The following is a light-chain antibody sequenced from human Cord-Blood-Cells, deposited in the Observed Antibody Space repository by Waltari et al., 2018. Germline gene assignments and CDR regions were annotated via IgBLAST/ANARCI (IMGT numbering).Light chain of an antibody. CDR2: YDS. CDR3: QVWDSSSDHNGV. Sequence: SYVLTQPPSVSVAPGKPARIPCGGNNLGSKSVHWYQQKPGQAPVLVIYYDSDRPSGIPERFSGSNSGNTATLTISRVEAGDEADYYCQVWDSSSDHNGVFGGGTKLTVL. J-gene: IGLJ2*01. CDR1: NLGSKS. V-gene: IGLV3-21*04.